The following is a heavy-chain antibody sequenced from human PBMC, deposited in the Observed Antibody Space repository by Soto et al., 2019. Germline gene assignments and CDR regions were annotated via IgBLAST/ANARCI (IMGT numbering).Heavy chain of an antibody. V-gene: IGHV4-30-4*01. J-gene: IGHJ5*02. D-gene: IGHD6-13*01. CDR1: GGSISSGDYY. CDR2: IYYSGIT. CDR3: AREELGIAAAGTFDP. Sequence: SETLSLTCTVSGGSISSGDYYWSWIRQPPGKGLEWIGYIYYSGITYYNPSLKSRVTISVYTSKNQFSLKLSSVTAADTAVYYCAREELGIAAAGTFDPWGQGTLVTVSS.